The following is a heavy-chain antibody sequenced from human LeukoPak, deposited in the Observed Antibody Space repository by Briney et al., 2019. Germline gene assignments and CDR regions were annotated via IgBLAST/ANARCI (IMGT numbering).Heavy chain of an antibody. V-gene: IGHV4-61*08. CDR3: AHRLSSGWFGP. CDR2: IYYSGST. J-gene: IGHJ5*02. CDR1: GGSISSGGYY. Sequence: PSETLSLTCTVSGGSISSGGYYWSWIRQPPGKGLEWIGYIYYSGSTNYNPSLKSRVTISVDTSKNQFSLRLNSVTAADTAVYYCAHRLSSGWFGPWGQGTLVTVSS. D-gene: IGHD2/OR15-2a*01.